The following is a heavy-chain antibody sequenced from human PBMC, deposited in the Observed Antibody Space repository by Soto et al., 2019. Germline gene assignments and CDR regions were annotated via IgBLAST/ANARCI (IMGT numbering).Heavy chain of an antibody. J-gene: IGHJ5*02. CDR3: ARVRESSTSCYWFDP. CDR2: ISAYNGNT. V-gene: IGHV1-18*01. Sequence: ASVKVFCKASGYTFTSYGISWVRQAPGQGLEWMGWISAYNGNTNYAQKLQGRVTMTTDTSTSTAYMELRSLRSDDTAVYYCARVRESSTSCYWFDPWGQGTLVTVSS. D-gene: IGHD2-2*01. CDR1: GYTFTSYG.